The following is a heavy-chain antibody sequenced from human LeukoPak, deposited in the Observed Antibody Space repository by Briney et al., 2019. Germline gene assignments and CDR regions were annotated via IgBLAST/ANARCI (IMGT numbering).Heavy chain of an antibody. J-gene: IGHJ4*02. CDR3: ARDLTDYFDY. CDR1: GFTFSSYS. Sequence: GGSLRLSCAASGFTFSSYSMNWVRQAPGKGLEWVSYISSSNNYIHYADSVKGRFTISRDNAKNSLFLQMNSLRAEDTAVFYCARDLTDYFDYWGQGTLVTVSS. V-gene: IGHV3-21*01. CDR2: ISSSNNYI.